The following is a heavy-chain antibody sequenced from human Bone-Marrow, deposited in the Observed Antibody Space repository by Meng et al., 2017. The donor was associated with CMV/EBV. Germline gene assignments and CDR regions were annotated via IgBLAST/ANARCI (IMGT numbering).Heavy chain of an antibody. CDR3: TKDSMYDFWSGYHFDY. Sequence: GGSLRLSCAASGFTFSRYAMSWVRQAPGKGLEWVSAISGSGGSTYYPDSVKGRFTISRDNSKNTLYLQMNSLRAEDTAVYYCTKDSMYDFWSGYHFDYWGQGTLVTVSS. CDR2: ISGSGGST. J-gene: IGHJ4*02. V-gene: IGHV3-23*01. CDR1: GFTFSRYA. D-gene: IGHD3-3*01.